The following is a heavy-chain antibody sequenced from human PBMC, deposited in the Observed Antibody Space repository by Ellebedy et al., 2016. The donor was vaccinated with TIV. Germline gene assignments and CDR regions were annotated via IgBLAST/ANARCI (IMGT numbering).Heavy chain of an antibody. D-gene: IGHD3-22*01. Sequence: AASVKVSCKASGYTFTGYFMHWVRQAPGQGLKWMGWINPNTSGAKYAQKFQGRVTMTRDTSITTAYLGLSRLRSDDTAVYYCARGDSGYYNWFDPWGQGTLVTVSS. CDR2: INPNTSGA. CDR1: GYTFTGYF. J-gene: IGHJ5*02. CDR3: ARGDSGYYNWFDP. V-gene: IGHV1-2*02.